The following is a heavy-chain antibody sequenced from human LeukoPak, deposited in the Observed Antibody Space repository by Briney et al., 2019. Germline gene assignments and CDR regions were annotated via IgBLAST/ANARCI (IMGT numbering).Heavy chain of an antibody. CDR2: ISSSSSTI. CDR3: ASWGLNEYSSSWPLYYYYGMDV. CDR1: GFTFSSYS. D-gene: IGHD6-13*01. V-gene: IGHV3-48*01. Sequence: HPGGSLRLSCAASGFTFSSYSMNWVRQAPGKGLEWVSYISSSSSTIYYADSVKGRFTISRDNAKNSLYLQMNSLRAEDTAVYYCASWGLNEYSSSWPLYYYYGMDVWGQGTTVTVSS. J-gene: IGHJ6*02.